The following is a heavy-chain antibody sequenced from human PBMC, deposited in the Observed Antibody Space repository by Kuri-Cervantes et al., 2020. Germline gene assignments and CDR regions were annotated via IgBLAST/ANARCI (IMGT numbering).Heavy chain of an antibody. J-gene: IGHJ2*01. D-gene: IGHD1-14*01. V-gene: IGHV3-7*03. CDR1: EFRFSSYW. CDR2: INQDGSEK. Sequence: GGSLRLSCAASEFRFSSYWMSWVRQAPGKGLEWVANINQDGSEKYYVDSVKDRFTISRDNAKNSLYLQMNSLRAEDTALYYCAKDGHSVPDRWYFDLWGRGTLVTVSS. CDR3: AKDGHSVPDRWYFDL.